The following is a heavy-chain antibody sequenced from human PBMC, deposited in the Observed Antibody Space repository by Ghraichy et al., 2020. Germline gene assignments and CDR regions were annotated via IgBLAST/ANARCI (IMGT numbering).Heavy chain of an antibody. CDR2: ISHTGNT. CDR3: ARRGRGYSLYYYGLDV. J-gene: IGHJ6*02. Sequence: SQTLSHTCTVSGGSMRSQFWTWVRQPPGKGLEWIGYISHTGNTNYSPSLGGRATISLDTSKNRFSLSLTSVNAEDSATYYCARRGRGYSLYYYGLDVWGPGTTVTVSS. V-gene: IGHV4-59*08. CDR1: GGSMRSQF. D-gene: IGHD5-18*01.